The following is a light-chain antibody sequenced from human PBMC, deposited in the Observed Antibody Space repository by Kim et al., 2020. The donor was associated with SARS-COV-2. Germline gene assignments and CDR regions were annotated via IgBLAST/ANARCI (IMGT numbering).Light chain of an antibody. CDR2: KAS. CDR1: QSITTW. Sequence: ASVGDRVTITCRASQSITTWLAWYQQKPGRAPKLLIYKASSLESGVPSRFSGSGSGTEFTLTISSLQPDDFATYYCQQYYGYPWTFGQGTKVDIK. V-gene: IGKV1-5*03. J-gene: IGKJ1*01. CDR3: QQYYGYPWT.